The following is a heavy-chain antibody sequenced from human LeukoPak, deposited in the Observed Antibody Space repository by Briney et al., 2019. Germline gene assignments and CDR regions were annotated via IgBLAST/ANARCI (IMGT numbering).Heavy chain of an antibody. D-gene: IGHD6-13*01. Sequence: GGSLRLSCAASGFTFNNYVMNWVRQAPGKGLEWVSAITDSSTSTYYADSVKGRFTISRHNSKNTLYLQMNSLRAEDTAVYYCAKGSSSSRPYYFDYWGQGALVTVSS. V-gene: IGHV3-23*01. CDR2: ITDSSTST. CDR1: GFTFNNYV. CDR3: AKGSSSSRPYYFDY. J-gene: IGHJ4*02.